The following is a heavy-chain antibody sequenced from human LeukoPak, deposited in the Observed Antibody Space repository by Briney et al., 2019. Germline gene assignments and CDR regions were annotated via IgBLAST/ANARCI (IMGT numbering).Heavy chain of an antibody. D-gene: IGHD6-19*01. CDR1: GFTLNNAW. J-gene: IGHJ4*02. CDR3: TTDRTGMIAVAAALQNY. Sequence: GGSLRLSCAASGFTLNNAWMNWVRQTPGKGLEWVGRIKSKTDGGSTDYAAPVKGRFSISRDDSKSTLYLQMNSLKTEDTAVYYCTTDRTGMIAVAAALQNYWGQGTLVTVSS. CDR2: IKSKTDGGST. V-gene: IGHV3-15*07.